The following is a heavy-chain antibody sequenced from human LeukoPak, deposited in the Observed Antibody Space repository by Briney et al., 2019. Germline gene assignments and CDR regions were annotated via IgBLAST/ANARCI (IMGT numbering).Heavy chain of an antibody. CDR2: TSGPGGSR. CDR1: GLTFSSYA. J-gene: IGHJ4*02. Sequence: GGSLRFSCAASGLTFSSYAMSWVRQAPGKGLEWVSATSGPGGSRDYADSVKGRFTISRDNSKNTLYLQMNSLRAEDTAIYYCAKKVGLVSAPLYYFDLWGQGTLVTVSS. CDR3: AKKVGLVSAPLYYFDL. V-gene: IGHV3-23*01. D-gene: IGHD6-6*01.